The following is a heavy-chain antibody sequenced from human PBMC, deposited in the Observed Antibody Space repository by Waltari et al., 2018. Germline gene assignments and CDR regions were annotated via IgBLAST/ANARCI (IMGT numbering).Heavy chain of an antibody. V-gene: IGHV3-23*03. CDR1: GFTFSSYA. Sequence: EVQLLESGGGLVQPGGSLRLSCTASGFTFSSYAMSWVRQAPGKGMEWVSVIYSGGSTYYADSVKGRFTISRDNSKNTLYLQMSSLRAEDTAVYYCAKVGIVVVVAAATGYYFDYWGQGTLVTVSS. D-gene: IGHD2-15*01. J-gene: IGHJ4*02. CDR3: AKVGIVVVVAAATGYYFDY. CDR2: IYSGGST.